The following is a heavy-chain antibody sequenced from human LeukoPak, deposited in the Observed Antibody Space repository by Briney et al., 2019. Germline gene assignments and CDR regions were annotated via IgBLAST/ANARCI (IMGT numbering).Heavy chain of an antibody. J-gene: IGHJ4*02. V-gene: IGHV3-48*03. CDR3: AKDMGVAAAGLIDY. Sequence: GGSLRPSCAASGFIFSSYEMSWVRQAPGKGLEWVSYISSSGRTMYYADSVKGRFTVSRDNAKNSLYLQMNSLRAEDTALYYCAKDMGVAAAGLIDYWGQGTLVTVSS. D-gene: IGHD6-13*01. CDR2: ISSSGRTM. CDR1: GFIFSSYE.